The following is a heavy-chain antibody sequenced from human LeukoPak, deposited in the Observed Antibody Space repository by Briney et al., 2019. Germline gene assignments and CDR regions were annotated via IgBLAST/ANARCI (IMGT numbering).Heavy chain of an antibody. Sequence: GGSLRLSCAASGFTFSSYAMSWVRQAPGKGLEWVSVIYSGGSTYYADSVKGRFTISRDNAKNSLYLQMNNLRVEDTAVYYCVAGSGWRFDYWGQGTLVTVSS. CDR2: IYSGGST. V-gene: IGHV3-23*03. CDR1: GFTFSSYA. CDR3: VAGSGWRFDY. J-gene: IGHJ4*02. D-gene: IGHD6-19*01.